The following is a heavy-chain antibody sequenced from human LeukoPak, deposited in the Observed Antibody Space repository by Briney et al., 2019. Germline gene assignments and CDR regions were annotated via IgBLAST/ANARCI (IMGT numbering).Heavy chain of an antibody. V-gene: IGHV4-59*01. CDR1: GGSISSYY. D-gene: IGHD4-17*01. CDR3: ARNVHDYGDYALGY. Sequence: SETLSLTCTVSGGSISSYYWSWTRQPPGKGLEWIGYIYYSGSTNYNPSLKSRVTISVDTSKNQFSLKLSSVTAADTAVYYCARNVHDYGDYALGYWGQGTLVTVSS. CDR2: IYYSGST. J-gene: IGHJ4*02.